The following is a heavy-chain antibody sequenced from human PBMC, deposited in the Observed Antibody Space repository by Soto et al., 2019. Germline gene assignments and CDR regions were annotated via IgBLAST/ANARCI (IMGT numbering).Heavy chain of an antibody. D-gene: IGHD2-15*01. V-gene: IGHV1-46*01. CDR1: GYTFTTYY. CDR3: ARAGFCFCGTCFNTNSYY. Sequence: ASVKVSCKASGYTFTTYYMHWVRQAPGQGLEWLGIINPNGGSTTYAQKFQGRVTMTRDTSTSTVYLELSSLRSEDTAVYYCARAGFCFCGTCFNTNSYYLGQGSLLPVSA. J-gene: IGHJ4*02. CDR2: INPNGGST.